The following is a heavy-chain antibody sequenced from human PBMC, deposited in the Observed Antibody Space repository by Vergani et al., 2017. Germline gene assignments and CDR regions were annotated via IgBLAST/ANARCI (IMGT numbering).Heavy chain of an antibody. Sequence: EVQLVESGGGLVQPGRSLRLSCTASGFTFGDYAMSWVRQAPGKGLEWVGFIRSKAYGGTTEYAASVKGRFTISRDDSKSIAYLQMNSLKTEDTAVYYCTRDLEQWLVLTYYFDYWGQGTLVTVSS. D-gene: IGHD6-19*01. V-gene: IGHV3-49*04. J-gene: IGHJ4*02. CDR1: GFTFGDYA. CDR2: IRSKAYGGTT. CDR3: TRDLEQWLVLTYYFDY.